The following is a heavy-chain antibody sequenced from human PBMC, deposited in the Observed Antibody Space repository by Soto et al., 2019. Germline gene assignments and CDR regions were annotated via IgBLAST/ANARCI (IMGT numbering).Heavy chain of an antibody. CDR3: GGGYYMVDY. Sequence: SETLSLTCTGSGGSISSGGYYWSWIRQHPGKGLEWIGYIYYSGNTYYNPSLKSRVTISVDTSKNQFSLKLSSVTAADTAVYYCGGGYYMVDYWGQGTLVTVSS. D-gene: IGHD3-3*01. CDR1: GGSISSGGYY. CDR2: IYYSGNT. V-gene: IGHV4-31*03. J-gene: IGHJ4*02.